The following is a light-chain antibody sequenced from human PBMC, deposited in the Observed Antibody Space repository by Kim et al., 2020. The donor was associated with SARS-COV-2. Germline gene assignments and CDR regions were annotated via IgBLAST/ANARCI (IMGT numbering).Light chain of an antibody. CDR3: SSYTSSTTWV. V-gene: IGLV2-14*03. J-gene: IGLJ3*02. CDR2: DVN. CDR1: SSDVGGYNY. Sequence: QSALTQPASVSGSPGQSITISCTGTSSDVGGYNYVSWYQQYPGKAPTLMIYDVNKRPSGVSNRFSGSKSGNTASLTISGLQAEDEADYYCSSYTSSTTWVFGGGTQLTVL.